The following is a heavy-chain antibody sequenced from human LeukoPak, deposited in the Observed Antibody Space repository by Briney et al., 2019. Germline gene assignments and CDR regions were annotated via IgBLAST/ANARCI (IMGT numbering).Heavy chain of an antibody. J-gene: IGHJ4*02. D-gene: IGHD6-19*01. CDR1: GGTFSSYA. CDR2: IIPIFGTA. V-gene: IGHV1-69*13. Sequence: SVTVSFKASGGTFSSYAISWVRQAPGQGLEWMGGIIPIFGTANYAQKFQGRVTITADESTSTAYMELSSLRSEDTAVYYCARARVAVAELSVWGQGTLVTVSS. CDR3: ARARVAVAELSV.